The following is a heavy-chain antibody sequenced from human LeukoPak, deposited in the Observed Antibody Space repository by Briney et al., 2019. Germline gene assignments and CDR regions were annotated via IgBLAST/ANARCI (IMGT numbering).Heavy chain of an antibody. CDR3: ARDDDSSGFSKFFYH. Sequence: KPGGSLRLSCAASGFTFSSYSMNWVRQAPGKGLEWVSSISSSSTYKYYADSLKGRFTISRDNAKNSLYLQMNSLRAEDTAVYYCARDDDSSGFSKFFYHWGQGTLVTVSS. V-gene: IGHV3-21*01. CDR2: ISSSSTYK. D-gene: IGHD3-22*01. CDR1: GFTFSSYS. J-gene: IGHJ1*01.